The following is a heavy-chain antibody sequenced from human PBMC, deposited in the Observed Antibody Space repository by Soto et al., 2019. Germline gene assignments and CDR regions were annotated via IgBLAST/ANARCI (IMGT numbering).Heavy chain of an antibody. V-gene: IGHV3-23*01. D-gene: IGHD2-21*01. CDR1: GFTFSSYA. CDR3: AKGRLAYYYYGMDV. Sequence: EVQLLESGGGLVQPGGSLRLSCAASGFTFSSYAMSWVRQAPGKGLEWVSAISGSGGSTYYADSEKGRFTISRDNSKNTLYLQMNSLRAEDTAVYYCAKGRLAYYYYGMDVWGQGTTVTVSS. J-gene: IGHJ6*02. CDR2: ISGSGGST.